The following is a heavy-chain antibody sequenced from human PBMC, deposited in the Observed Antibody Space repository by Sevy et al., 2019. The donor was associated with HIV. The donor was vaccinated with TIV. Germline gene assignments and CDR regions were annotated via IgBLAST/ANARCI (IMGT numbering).Heavy chain of an antibody. V-gene: IGHV3-11*01. D-gene: IGHD2-8*02. CDR1: GFTFSDYY. CDR2: ISSSGALG. J-gene: IGHJ5*02. CDR3: ARAGNDYCTESDCNKNWFDP. Sequence: GGSLRLSCAASGFTFSDYYMGWFRQAPGKGLEWVSYISSSGALGFYADSVEGRFTISRDNAKNSLFLQMNSLRAEDTAIYYGARAGNDYCTESDCNKNWFDPWGQGTLVTVSS.